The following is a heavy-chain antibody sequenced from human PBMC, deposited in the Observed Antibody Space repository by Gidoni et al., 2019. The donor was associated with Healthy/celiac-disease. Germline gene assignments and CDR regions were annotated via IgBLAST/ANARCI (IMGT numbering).Heavy chain of an antibody. CDR2: ISSGSSNI. CDR3: ARDSAMDV. Sequence: EVQLVESGGGLVQPGGSLRLSRAASAFTFSSYSMHWVRQAPGKGLAWVSYISSGSSNIYYADSVKGRFTISRDNAKNSLYLQMNSLRAEDTAVYYCARDSAMDVWGQGTTVTVSS. CDR1: AFTFSSYS. V-gene: IGHV3-48*01. J-gene: IGHJ6*02.